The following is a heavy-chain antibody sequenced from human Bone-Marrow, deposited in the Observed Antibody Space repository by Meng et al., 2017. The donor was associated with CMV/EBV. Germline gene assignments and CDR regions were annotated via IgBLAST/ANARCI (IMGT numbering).Heavy chain of an antibody. CDR2: ISAYNGNT. CDR1: GYTFTSYG. J-gene: IGHJ6*02. V-gene: IGHV1-18*01. CDR3: ARVRIVVVVPAATLHYYGMDV. D-gene: IGHD2-2*01. Sequence: ASVKVSCKASGYTFTSYGISWVRQAPGQGLEWMGWISAYNGNTNYAQKLQGRVTMTTDTSTSTAYMELRSLRSDDTAVYYCARVRIVVVVPAATLHYYGMDVWGQGTTVTVYS.